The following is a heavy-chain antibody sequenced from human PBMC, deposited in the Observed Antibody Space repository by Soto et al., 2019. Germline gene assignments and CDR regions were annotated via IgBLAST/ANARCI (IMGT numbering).Heavy chain of an antibody. J-gene: IGHJ3*01. Sequence: EVQLVESGGGLVMPGGSLRLSCAASGFTFSAYHMNWVRQAPGKGLEWVSSINPTSSHIYYADSVRGRFTISRDDSKNSVSLRMNSLRTEDAALYYCVRGYCGGGGCYPRRDAFDVWGQGTMVTVSS. CDR2: INPTSSHI. D-gene: IGHD2-15*01. CDR3: VRGYCGGGGCYPRRDAFDV. V-gene: IGHV3-21*01. CDR1: GFTFSAYH.